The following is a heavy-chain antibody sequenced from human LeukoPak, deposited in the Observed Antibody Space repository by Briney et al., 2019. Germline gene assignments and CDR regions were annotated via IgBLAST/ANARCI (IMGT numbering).Heavy chain of an antibody. CDR3: ARRVYYYDSSGYLEYFQH. Sequence: SETLSLTCDVSGGSFSGHYWSWIRQPPGKGLEWIGEIDQSGNTNYNPSLKRRVTISLDTSKTQFSLRLSSVTAADTAVYYCARRVYYYDSSGYLEYFQHWGQGTLVTVSS. D-gene: IGHD3-22*01. CDR1: GGSFSGHY. V-gene: IGHV4-34*01. J-gene: IGHJ1*01. CDR2: IDQSGNT.